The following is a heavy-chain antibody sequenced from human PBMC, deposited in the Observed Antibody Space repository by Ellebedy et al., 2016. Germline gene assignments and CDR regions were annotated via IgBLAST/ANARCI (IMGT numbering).Heavy chain of an antibody. CDR1: GFTFSSYA. V-gene: IGHV3-30*04. CDR3: ARDNGGFSGFYYDAADV. Sequence: GGSLRLSCAASGFTFSSYAMHWVRQAPGKGLEWVAVISYDGSNKYYADSVKGRFTISRDNAENSLYLQMSSLRAEDTAIYYCARDNGGFSGFYYDAADVWGQGTMVTVSS. J-gene: IGHJ3*01. D-gene: IGHD6-25*01. CDR2: ISYDGSNK.